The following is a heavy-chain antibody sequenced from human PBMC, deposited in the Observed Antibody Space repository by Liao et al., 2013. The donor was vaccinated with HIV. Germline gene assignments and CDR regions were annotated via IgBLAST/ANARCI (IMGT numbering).Heavy chain of an antibody. CDR3: ARGGHGTGWPYFDY. CDR2: LYTIGSA. CDR1: GGSIRSGSYY. D-gene: IGHD6-19*01. Sequence: QLQLQESGPGLVKPSETLSLTCTVSGGSIRSGSYYWGWIRQPPGKGLEWIGRLYTIGSADYNPSLKSRVTMSVDTSKNQFSLKLTSVTAADTAVYYCARGGHGTGWPYFDYWGQGTLVTVSS. J-gene: IGHJ4*02. V-gene: IGHV4-39*07.